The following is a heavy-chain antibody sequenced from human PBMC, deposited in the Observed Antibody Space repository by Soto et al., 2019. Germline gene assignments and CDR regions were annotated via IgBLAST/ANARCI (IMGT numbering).Heavy chain of an antibody. CDR2: IIPIFGTA. CDR1: GGTFSSYA. D-gene: IGHD6-13*01. CDR3: AIRGIAAAGNWFGP. Sequence: ASVKVSCKASGGTFSSYAISWVRQAPGQGLEWMGGIIPIFGTANYAQKFQGRVTITADKSTSTAYMELSSLRSEDTAVYYCAIRGIAAAGNWFGPWGQGTLVTVSS. J-gene: IGHJ5*02. V-gene: IGHV1-69*06.